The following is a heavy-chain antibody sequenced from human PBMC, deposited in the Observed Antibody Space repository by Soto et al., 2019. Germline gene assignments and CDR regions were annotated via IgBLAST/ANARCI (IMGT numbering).Heavy chain of an antibody. J-gene: IGHJ4*02. CDR1: RFTFSDYA. Sequence: PGGSLRLSCAASRFTFSDYAMSWVRQAPGEGLEWVALMHPDATKIVYVDSVRGRFTISRDNTKNSLYLQMNGLREDDTAVYYCVRDPDHGALDYWGRGTLVTVSS. D-gene: IGHD3-10*01. CDR2: MHPDATKI. CDR3: VRDPDHGALDY. V-gene: IGHV3-7*04.